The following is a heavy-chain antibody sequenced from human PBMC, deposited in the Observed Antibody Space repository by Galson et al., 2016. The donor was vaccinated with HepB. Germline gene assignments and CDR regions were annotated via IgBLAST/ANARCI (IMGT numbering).Heavy chain of an antibody. CDR3: AKDYDRSGHYEGD. CDR1: GFPFSIYA. D-gene: IGHD3-22*01. Sequence: SLRLSCAASGFPFSIYAMNWFRQAPGKGLEWVSTIATAINAENTHYADSVNGRFTISRDDSNSILYVQMSSLRAEDTAVYYCAKDYDRSGHYEGDWGQGTLVTVSP. J-gene: IGHJ4*02. V-gene: IGHV3-23*01. CDR2: IATAINAENT.